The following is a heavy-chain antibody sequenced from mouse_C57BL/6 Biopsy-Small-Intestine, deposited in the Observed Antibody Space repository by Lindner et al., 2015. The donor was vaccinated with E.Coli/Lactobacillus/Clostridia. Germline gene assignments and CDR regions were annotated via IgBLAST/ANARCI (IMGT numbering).Heavy chain of an antibody. D-gene: IGHD2-5*01. CDR3: VRDSKFYFDY. CDR1: GYTFTDHH. V-gene: IGHV1-34*01. J-gene: IGHJ2*01. CDR2: IYPNNGGN. Sequence: VQLQESGPELVKPGASVKMSCKASGYTFTDHHMHWVKQSHGKSLEWIGYIYPNNGGNGYNQEFKGKATLTVDKPSSTAYMELRSLTSEDSAVYYCVRDSKFYFDYWGQGTTLTVSS.